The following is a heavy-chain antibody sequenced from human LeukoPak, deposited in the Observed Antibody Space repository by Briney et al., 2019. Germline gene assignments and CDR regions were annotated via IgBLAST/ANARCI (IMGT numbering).Heavy chain of an antibody. CDR3: AKVQRPTGAFDI. CDR2: ISGSGGST. V-gene: IGHV3-23*01. J-gene: IGHJ3*02. Sequence: GGSLRLSCAASGFIFSSYAMSWVRQAPGKGLEWVSVISGSGGSTYYADSVKGRFTISRDNFKNTLYLQMNSLRAEDTAVYYCAKVQRPTGAFDIWGQGTMVTVSS. CDR1: GFIFSSYA.